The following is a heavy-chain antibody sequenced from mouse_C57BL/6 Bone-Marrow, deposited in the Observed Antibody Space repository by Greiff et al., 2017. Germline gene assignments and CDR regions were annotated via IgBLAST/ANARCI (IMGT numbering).Heavy chain of an antibody. V-gene: IGHV1-47*01. CDR3: ARGDNYGGYYFDY. D-gene: IGHD2-12*01. Sequence: QVQLQQSGAELVKPGASVKMSCKASGYTFTTYPIAGLKQNHGKSLEGIGTFHPYNDDTKKNEKFKGKATLTVANSSSTVYLELSRLTSDDPAVYYSARGDNYGGYYFDYWGQGTTLTVSS. CDR1: GYTFTTYP. J-gene: IGHJ2*01. CDR2: FHPYNDDT.